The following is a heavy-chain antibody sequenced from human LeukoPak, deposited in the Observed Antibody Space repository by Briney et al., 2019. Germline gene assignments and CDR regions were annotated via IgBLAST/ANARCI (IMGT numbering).Heavy chain of an antibody. V-gene: IGHV6-1*01. J-gene: IGHJ4*02. CDR1: RDSLSNNNLA. D-gene: IGHD3-10*01. CDR2: TYYRPKFNT. Sequence: SQTLSLTCALSRDSLSNNNLAWNWVRQSPSPCIEWLGRTYYRPKFNTDYAVSVKSRIAINSDTSKNQFSLQLNSVTPEDTGVYYCARGSHSSFDYWGQGTLVTVSS. CDR3: ARGSHSSFDY.